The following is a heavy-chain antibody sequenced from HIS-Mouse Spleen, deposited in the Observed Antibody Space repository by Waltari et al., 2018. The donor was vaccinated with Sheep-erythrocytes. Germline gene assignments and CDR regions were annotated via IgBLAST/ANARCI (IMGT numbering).Heavy chain of an antibody. V-gene: IGHV1-69*04. J-gene: IGHJ3*02. D-gene: IGHD7-27*01. Sequence: QVQLVQSGAEVKKPGSSVKVSCKASGGTFSSYAISWVRQAPGQGIEWMGGIIPILGIANYAQKFQGRVTITADKSTSTAYMELSSLRSEDTAVYYCARDTNWGGDAFDIWGQGTMVTVSS. CDR3: ARDTNWGGDAFDI. CDR2: IIPILGIA. CDR1: GGTFSSYA.